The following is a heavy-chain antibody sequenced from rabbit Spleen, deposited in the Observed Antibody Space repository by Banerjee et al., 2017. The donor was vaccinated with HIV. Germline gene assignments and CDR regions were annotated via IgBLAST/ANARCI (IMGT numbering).Heavy chain of an antibody. D-gene: IGHD8-1*01. CDR1: GFDFSSSYW. Sequence: QEQLEESGGDLVKPGTSLTLTCKASGFDFSSSYWIWWVRQAPGKGLEWIACIYTGDHRTYYANWAKGRFTTSKTSSTTVTLQMTSLTDADTATYFCARHYVGSRYYGNVNLWGQGTLVTVS. CDR3: ARHYVGSRYYGNVNL. CDR2: IYTGDHRT. V-gene: IGHV1S45*01. J-gene: IGHJ3*01.